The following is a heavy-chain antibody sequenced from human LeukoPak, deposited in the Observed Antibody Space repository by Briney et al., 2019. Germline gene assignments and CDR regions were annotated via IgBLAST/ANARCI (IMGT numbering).Heavy chain of an antibody. Sequence: SETLSLTCTVSGSSFNSYYWSWIRQPAGKGLEWIGRIHTSGSADYSTSLQSRVTISVDMSKKEFSLKLTSVTAADTAVYYCARDIVYLIDEDYGWGQGTLVTVSS. CDR1: GSSFNSYY. CDR2: IHTSGSA. D-gene: IGHD4-17*01. CDR3: ARDIVYLIDEDYG. V-gene: IGHV4-4*07. J-gene: IGHJ4*02.